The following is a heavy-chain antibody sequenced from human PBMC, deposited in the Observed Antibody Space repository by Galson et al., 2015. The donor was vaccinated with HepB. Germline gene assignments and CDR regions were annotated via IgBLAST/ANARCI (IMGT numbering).Heavy chain of an antibody. D-gene: IGHD2-21*01. CDR2: ISYDGSDK. Sequence: SLRLSCAASGFIFSGYTIHWVRQAPGKGLEWMAIISYDGSDKYYSDSVKGRLTISRDNSKNTLYLQMNSLRAEDTAVYYCAGDKMSIVGLASAFDAFDIWGQGTMVTVSS. V-gene: IGHV3-30*04. CDR1: GFIFSGYT. J-gene: IGHJ3*02. CDR3: AGDKMSIVGLASAFDAFDI.